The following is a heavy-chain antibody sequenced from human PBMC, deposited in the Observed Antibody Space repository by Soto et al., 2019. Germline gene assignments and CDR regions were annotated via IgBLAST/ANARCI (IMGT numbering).Heavy chain of an antibody. V-gene: IGHV1-18*01. J-gene: IGHJ4*02. Sequence: QVQLVQSVAEVKKPGASVKVSCKASGYTFTTYGITWVRKAPGQGLEWTGWISTYNGNTTYPQKLQGRVTMTTDTSTSTAYMELRSLRSDDTAVYYCARERYCISSGCSLDCWGQGTLVTVSS. CDR1: GYTFTTYG. CDR2: ISTYNGNT. CDR3: ARERYCISSGCSLDC. D-gene: IGHD2-2*01.